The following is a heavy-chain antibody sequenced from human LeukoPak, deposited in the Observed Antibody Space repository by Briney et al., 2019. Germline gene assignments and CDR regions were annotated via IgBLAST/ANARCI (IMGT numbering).Heavy chain of an antibody. CDR2: INPDNGAT. D-gene: IGHD6-19*01. CDR3: AGLITQWLAYFDY. CDR1: GYIFTNFY. J-gene: IGHJ4*02. Sequence: GASVKVSCKASGYIFTNFYLHWMRQAPGQGLEWIGWINPDNGATDSAQKFQGRVTMTRDTSINTIYMDLSNLRSDDTAVYYCAGLITQWLAYFDYWGQGTLVTVSS. V-gene: IGHV1-2*02.